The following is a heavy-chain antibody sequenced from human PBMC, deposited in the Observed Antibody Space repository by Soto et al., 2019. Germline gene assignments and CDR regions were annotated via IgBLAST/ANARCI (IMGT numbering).Heavy chain of an antibody. D-gene: IGHD3-3*01. J-gene: IGHJ4*02. CDR2: ISWDGSNR. CDR3: AKDISRGPTKNYDFWSGPDY. CDR1: GFTFDEYA. V-gene: IGHV3-43D*04. Sequence: GGSLRLSCAASGFTFDEYAMHWVRQPPGKGLEWVSLISWDGSNRYYADSVQGRFTISRDNSKYSLYLEMNSLRPEDTALYYCAKDISRGPTKNYDFWSGPDYWGQGTLVTSPQ.